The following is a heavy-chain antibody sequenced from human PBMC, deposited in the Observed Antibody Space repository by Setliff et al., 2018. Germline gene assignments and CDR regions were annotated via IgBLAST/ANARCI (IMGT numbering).Heavy chain of an antibody. Sequence: ASVKVSCKASGGTFSSYDISWVRQAPGKGLEWMGGFDPEDEETIYAQKFQGRVTMTGDTSTDTAYMELSSLKSEDTAVYYCARVAPHYYDSSGPSFDYWGQGTLVTVSS. D-gene: IGHD3-22*01. CDR2: FDPEDEET. CDR1: GGTFSSYD. V-gene: IGHV1-24*01. J-gene: IGHJ4*02. CDR3: ARVAPHYYDSSGPSFDY.